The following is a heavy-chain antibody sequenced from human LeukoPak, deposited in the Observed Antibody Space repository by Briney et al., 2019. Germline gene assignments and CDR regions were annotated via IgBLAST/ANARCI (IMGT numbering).Heavy chain of an antibody. D-gene: IGHD7-27*01. J-gene: IGHJ4*02. CDR3: ARDRPNWGIDC. CDR2: ISSSDNTI. Sequence: GGSLRLSCAASGFTFSNYAMTWVRQAPGKGLEWVSYISSSDNTIYYADSVKGRFTMSRDNAQNSLYLHMNSLRDEDTAVYYCARDRPNWGIDCWGQGTLVTVSS. CDR1: GFTFSNYA. V-gene: IGHV3-48*02.